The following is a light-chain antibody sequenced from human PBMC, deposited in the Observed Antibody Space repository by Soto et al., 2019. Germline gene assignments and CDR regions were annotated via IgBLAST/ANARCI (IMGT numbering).Light chain of an antibody. CDR2: DVS. J-gene: IGLJ2*01. CDR1: ISDIGGYNY. Sequence: QSALTQPASVSGSPGQSIIISCTGTISDIGGYNYVSWYQQHPGKAPKLMIYDVSNRPSGVSYRFSGSKSGNTASLTISGLQAEDEADYYCSSYTSRSTLGVFGGGTKLTVL. V-gene: IGLV2-14*03. CDR3: SSYTSRSTLGV.